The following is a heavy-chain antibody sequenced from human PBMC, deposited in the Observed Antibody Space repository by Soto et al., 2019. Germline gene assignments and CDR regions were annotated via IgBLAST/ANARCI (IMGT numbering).Heavy chain of an antibody. Sequence: VASVKVSCKASGGTFSSYAISWVRQAPGQGLEWMGGIIPIFGTANYAQKFQGRVTITADESTSTAYMELSSLRSEDTAVYYCASCIQLWQPENYYYYGMDVWGQGTTVTVSS. V-gene: IGHV1-69*13. CDR1: GGTFSSYA. J-gene: IGHJ6*02. CDR3: ASCIQLWQPENYYYYGMDV. D-gene: IGHD5-18*01. CDR2: IIPIFGTA.